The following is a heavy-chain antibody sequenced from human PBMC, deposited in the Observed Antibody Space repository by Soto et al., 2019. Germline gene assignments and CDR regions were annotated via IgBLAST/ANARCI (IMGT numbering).Heavy chain of an antibody. V-gene: IGHV3-21*01. J-gene: IGHJ4*02. D-gene: IGHD3-16*01. Sequence: LRLSCAASGFVFSDFQFNWVRQAPGGGLEWLSSITGTSAFTEYAESIEGRFTISRDNPNKLLFLLMDNLRPEDTAVYYCARDNLAFQGAFDLWGQGTLVTVSS. CDR1: GFVFSDFQ. CDR2: ITGTSAFT. CDR3: ARDNLAFQGAFDL.